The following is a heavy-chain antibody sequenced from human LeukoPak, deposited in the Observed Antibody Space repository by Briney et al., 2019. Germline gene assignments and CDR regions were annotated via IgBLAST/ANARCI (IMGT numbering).Heavy chain of an antibody. Sequence: PSETLSLTCTVSGGSINNYYWSWIRQPRGKGLEWIGYIYYTGTTDYIPSLKSRITMSVDTSKNQFSLLFTSVTAADTAVYYCARHTDMATAPAIDYWGQGTLVTVSS. CDR3: ARHTDMATAPAIDY. CDR2: IYYTGTT. J-gene: IGHJ4*02. D-gene: IGHD5-24*01. CDR1: GGSINNYY. V-gene: IGHV4-59*08.